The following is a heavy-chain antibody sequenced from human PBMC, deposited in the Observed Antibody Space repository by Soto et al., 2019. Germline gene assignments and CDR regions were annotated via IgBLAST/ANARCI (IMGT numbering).Heavy chain of an antibody. CDR2: VHFSGAT. D-gene: IGHD1-1*01. CDR1: GGSISGHF. Sequence: PSETLSLTCTVSGGSISGHFWSWIRQAPGKTLEWIGHVHFSGATKYNPSLRSRLTVSADTSRNQFSLKLTSVTAADTAIYYCTRVLDPGHSDYWGQGTLVTVSS. CDR3: TRVLDPGHSDY. V-gene: IGHV4-59*11. J-gene: IGHJ4*02.